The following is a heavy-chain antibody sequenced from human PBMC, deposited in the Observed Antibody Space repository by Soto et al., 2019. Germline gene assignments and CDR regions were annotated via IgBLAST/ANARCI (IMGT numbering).Heavy chain of an antibody. V-gene: IGHV3-23*01. J-gene: IGHJ6*02. CDR1: GFTFSNYA. CDR2: ISISGTTT. CDR3: VKYGGPAARPTYYYGMDV. Sequence: LRLSCTGSGFTFSNYAMGWVRQVPGKGLEWVSDISISGTTTNYADSVKGRFTISKDNSKNTLYLQMNNLRAEDTAVYYCVKYGGPAARPTYYYGMDVWGQGTTVTAP. D-gene: IGHD6-6*01.